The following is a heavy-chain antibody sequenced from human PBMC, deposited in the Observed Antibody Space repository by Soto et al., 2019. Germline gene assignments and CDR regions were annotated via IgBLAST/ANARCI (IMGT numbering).Heavy chain of an antibody. D-gene: IGHD6-19*01. CDR1: GFTFSSSF. J-gene: IGHJ4*01. CDR2: INQDGGGT. CDR3: ARVAYGNGWIFDH. V-gene: IGHV3-7*01. Sequence: GGSLRLSCVASGFTFSSSFMGWVRQAPGKGLEWVANINQDGGGTYYVDSVKGRFTLSRDNAQNSLQLQMNSLRAEDTAIYFCARVAYGNGWIFDHWGQGTLVTVSS.